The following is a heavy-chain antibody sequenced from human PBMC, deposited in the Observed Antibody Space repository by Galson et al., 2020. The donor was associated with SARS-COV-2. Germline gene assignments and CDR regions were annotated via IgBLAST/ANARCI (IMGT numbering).Heavy chain of an antibody. CDR3: ATGSRSAWELVAN. J-gene: IGHJ4*02. CDR1: GGSISSSSYY. Sequence: SETLSLTCTVSGGSISSSSYYWGWIRQPPGKGLEWIGEINHSGSTSYNPSLKSRVTISRDTSKNQFSLTLTSVTAADTAVYYCATGSRSAWELVANWAQGTLVTVSS. CDR2: INHSGST. V-gene: IGHV4-39*07. D-gene: IGHD6-6*01.